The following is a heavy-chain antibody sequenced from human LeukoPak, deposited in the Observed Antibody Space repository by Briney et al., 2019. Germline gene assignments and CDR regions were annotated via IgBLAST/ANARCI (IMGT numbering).Heavy chain of an antibody. CDR3: TSHDYGDYPFDY. J-gene: IGHJ4*02. Sequence: GGSLRLSCAASGFIFSGSAMHWVRQASGKGLEWVGRIRSKSNGYATAYAASVKGRLTISRDDSKNTAYLQMTSLKTEDTAVYYCTSHDYGDYPFDYWGQGTLVTVSS. V-gene: IGHV3-73*01. D-gene: IGHD4-17*01. CDR2: IRSKSNGYAT. CDR1: GFIFSGSA.